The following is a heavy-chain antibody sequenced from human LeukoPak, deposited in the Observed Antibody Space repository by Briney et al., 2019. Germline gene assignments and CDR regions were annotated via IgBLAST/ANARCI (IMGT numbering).Heavy chain of an antibody. Sequence: SETLSLTCTVSGYSNSSGYYWGWIRQPPGKGLEWIGSIYHSGSTYYNPSLKSRVTISVDTSKNQFSLKLSSVTAADTAVYYCARELRSVAGTSGHYYYYYMDVWGKGTTVTISS. CDR1: GYSNSSGYY. CDR2: IYHSGST. D-gene: IGHD6-19*01. J-gene: IGHJ6*03. V-gene: IGHV4-38-2*02. CDR3: ARELRSVAGTSGHYYYYYMDV.